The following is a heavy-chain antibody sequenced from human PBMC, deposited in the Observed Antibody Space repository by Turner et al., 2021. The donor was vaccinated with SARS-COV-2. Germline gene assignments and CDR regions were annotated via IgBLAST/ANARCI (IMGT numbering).Heavy chain of an antibody. CDR1: GVTFSSFW. CDR2: IKQDGSEK. CDR3: ARDTPTYYYDSSGYYTEWYFDY. J-gene: IGHJ4*02. D-gene: IGHD3-22*01. V-gene: IGHV3-7*01. Sequence: EVPLVESGVGLVQPGGSLRLACAASGVTFSSFWLNWVRQALGKGLEWVANIKQDGSEKYYVDSVKGRFTISRDNAKNSLYLQMNSLRAEDTAVYYCARDTPTYYYDSSGYYTEWYFDYWGQGTLVTVSS.